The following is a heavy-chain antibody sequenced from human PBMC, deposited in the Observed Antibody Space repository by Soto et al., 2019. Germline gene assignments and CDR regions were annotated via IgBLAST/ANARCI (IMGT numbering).Heavy chain of an antibody. CDR1: GGSISSSSYY. J-gene: IGHJ5*02. CDR3: ASPKIAFYNWFDP. CDR2: SYYSGST. D-gene: IGHD3-3*02. Sequence: QLQLQESGPGLVRPSETLSLTCTVSGGSISSSSYYWGWIRQPPGKGLEWIGSSYYSGSTYYNPPLSRLVTISVDTSKNQFALTLSSLTAADTAVYYCASPKIAFYNWFDPWGQGTLVTVSS. V-gene: IGHV4-39*01.